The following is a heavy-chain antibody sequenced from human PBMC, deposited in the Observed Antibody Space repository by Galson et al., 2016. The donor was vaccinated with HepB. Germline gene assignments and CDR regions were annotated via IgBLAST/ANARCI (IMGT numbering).Heavy chain of an antibody. Sequence: SETLSLTCVVSGGSISSTDWWSCVRQLPGKGLEWIGEIYDIGSTNYTPSLTSRVTISVDKSKNQFSLKLNSVTAADTAVYYCARAGEYELRRFWYFDLWGRGTLVTVSS. V-gene: IGHV4-4*02. D-gene: IGHD3-16*01. CDR1: GGSISSTDW. CDR2: IYDIGST. J-gene: IGHJ2*01. CDR3: ARAGEYELRRFWYFDL.